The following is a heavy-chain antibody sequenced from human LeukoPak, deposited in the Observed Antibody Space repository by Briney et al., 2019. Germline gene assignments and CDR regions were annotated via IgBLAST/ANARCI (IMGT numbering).Heavy chain of an antibody. J-gene: IGHJ6*03. CDR1: GYTFTGYY. CDR3: ARGTGTHIWFGELFDYMDV. CDR2: INPNSGGT. V-gene: IGHV1-2*06. Sequence: ASVKVSCKASGYTFTGYYIHWVRQAPGQGLEWMGRINPNSGGTNYAQRFQGRVTMTRDTSISTAYMELSRLRSDDTAVYYYARGTGTHIWFGELFDYMDVWGKGTTVTVSS. D-gene: IGHD3-10*01.